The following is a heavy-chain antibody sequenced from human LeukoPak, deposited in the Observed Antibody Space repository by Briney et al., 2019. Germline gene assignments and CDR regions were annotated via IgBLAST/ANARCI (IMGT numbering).Heavy chain of an antibody. J-gene: IGHJ3*02. CDR2: IYYSGST. D-gene: IGHD4-17*01. CDR3: ARHNTVTTKGIAFDI. CDR1: GGSISSYY. V-gene: IGHV4-59*08. Sequence: PSETLSLTCTVSGGSISSYYWSWIRQPPGKGLEWIGYIYYSGSTNYNPSLKSRVTISVDTSKNQFSLKLGSVTAADTAVYYCARHNTVTTKGIAFDIWGQGTMVTVSS.